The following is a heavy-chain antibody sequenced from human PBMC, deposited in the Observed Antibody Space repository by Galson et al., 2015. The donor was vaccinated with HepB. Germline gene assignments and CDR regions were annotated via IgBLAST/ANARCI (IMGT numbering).Heavy chain of an antibody. CDR3: ARVEVDWFRYYYGMDV. CDR1: GYTFTSYG. J-gene: IGHJ6*02. V-gene: IGHV1-18*04. Sequence: QSGAEVKKPGASVKVSCKASGYTFTSYGISWVRQAPGQGLEWMGWISAYNGNTNYAQKLQGRVTMTTDTSTSTAYMELRSLRSDDTAVYYCARVEVDWFRYYYGMDVWGQGTTVTVSS. D-gene: IGHD3-9*01. CDR2: ISAYNGNT.